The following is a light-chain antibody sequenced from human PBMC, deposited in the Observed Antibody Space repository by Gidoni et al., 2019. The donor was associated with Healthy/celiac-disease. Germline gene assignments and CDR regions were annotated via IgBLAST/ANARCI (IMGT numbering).Light chain of an antibody. CDR2: WAS. Sequence: DIVMTQSPDSLAVSLGERATINCKSSQSVLYSSNNKNYLDWYQQKPGQPPKLLIYWASTRESGVPDRFSGSGSGTDFTLTISSLQAEDVAVYYCQQYYSTPRDTFXQXTKLEIK. CDR1: QSVLYSSNNKNY. J-gene: IGKJ2*01. CDR3: QQYYSTPRDT. V-gene: IGKV4-1*01.